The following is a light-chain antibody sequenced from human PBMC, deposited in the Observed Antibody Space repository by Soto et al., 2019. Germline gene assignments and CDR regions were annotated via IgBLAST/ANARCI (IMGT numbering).Light chain of an antibody. CDR1: QDISNY. CDR2: DAS. J-gene: IGKJ1*01. Sequence: DIQLTQSPSSLPASVGDRVTITFEASQDISNYLNWYQQKPGKAPELLINDASNLEMGVPSRFSGVGSGTDFTFTISSLQPEDIATYFCQQYDSLPITFGQGTKVDIK. CDR3: QQYDSLPIT. V-gene: IGKV1-33*01.